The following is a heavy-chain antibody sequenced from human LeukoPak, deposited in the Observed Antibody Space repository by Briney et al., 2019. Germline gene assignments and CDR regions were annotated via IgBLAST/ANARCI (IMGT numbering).Heavy chain of an antibody. CDR2: IHHSGST. D-gene: IGHD6-13*01. CDR3: ARGRYSSSWAPPTLSPRYFDY. CDR1: GGSLTGYY. V-gene: IGHV4-34*01. J-gene: IGHJ4*02. Sequence: PSQTPSLTSAVYGGSLTGYYWALIREPPRKGLEWNWEIHHSGSTNYNPSLKSRVTKSVDTSKNQFSLKLSSVTAADTAVYYCARGRYSSSWAPPTLSPRYFDYWGQGTLVTVSS.